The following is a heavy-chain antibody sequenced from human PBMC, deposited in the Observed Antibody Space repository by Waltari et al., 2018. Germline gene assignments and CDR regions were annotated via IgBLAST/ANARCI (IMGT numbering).Heavy chain of an antibody. V-gene: IGHV4-38-2*02. CDR1: GDSITSGYS. J-gene: IGHJ4*02. CDR2: MSHGGST. Sequence: QVQLQESGPGLVKPSETLSLTCGVSGDSITSGYSWAWIRQPPGNGLEWIGSMSHGGSTFYNPSLKSRVTISPDTSNNQYSLKLSSVTAADPAVYFCARDDTATTRFEYLGQGTLVAVSS. CDR3: ARDDTATTRFEY. D-gene: IGHD6-25*01.